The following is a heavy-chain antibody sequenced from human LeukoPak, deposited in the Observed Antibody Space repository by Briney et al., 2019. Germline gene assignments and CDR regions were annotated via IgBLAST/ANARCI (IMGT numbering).Heavy chain of an antibody. J-gene: IGHJ4*02. V-gene: IGHV3-48*01. CDR1: GFTFSSYS. CDR3: ARALVDLGSSFGCFDC. CDR2: ISSSSSTI. Sequence: GGSLRLSCAASGFTFSSYSMNWVRQAPGKGLEWVSYISSSSSTIYYADSVKGRFTISRDNAKSSLYLQMNSLRAEDAAVYFCARALVDLGSSFGCFDCWGQGTLVTVSS. D-gene: IGHD6-13*01.